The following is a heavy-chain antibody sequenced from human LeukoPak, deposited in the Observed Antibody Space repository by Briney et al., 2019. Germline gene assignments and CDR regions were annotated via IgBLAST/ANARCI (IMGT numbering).Heavy chain of an antibody. CDR2: ISYDGSNK. J-gene: IGHJ4*02. CDR1: GFTFSSYG. Sequence: PGGSLRLSCAASGFTFSSYGMHWVRQAPGKGLEWVAVISYDGSNKYYADSVKGRFTISRDNSKNTLYLQMNSLRAEDTAVYYCARAHSGSYSSFDYWGQGTLVTVSS. D-gene: IGHD1-26*01. CDR3: ARAHSGSYSSFDY. V-gene: IGHV3-30*03.